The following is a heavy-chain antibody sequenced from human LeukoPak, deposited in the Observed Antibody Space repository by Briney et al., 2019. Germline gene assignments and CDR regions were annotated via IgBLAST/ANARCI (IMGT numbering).Heavy chain of an antibody. V-gene: IGHV4-39*07. D-gene: IGHD6-19*01. CDR3: AGERGEEYSSGWYKRNYFDN. CDR2: IHYTVSASGST. J-gene: IGHJ4*02. CDR1: GGSVSSSPYF. Sequence: SETLSLTCSVSGGSVSSSPYFWGWVRQPPGKGLEWIGNIHYTVSASGSTYYNPSLKRRITISIDTSKNQFSLKLSSVTAADTAVYYCAGERGEEYSSGWYKRNYFDNWGQGIRVTVSS.